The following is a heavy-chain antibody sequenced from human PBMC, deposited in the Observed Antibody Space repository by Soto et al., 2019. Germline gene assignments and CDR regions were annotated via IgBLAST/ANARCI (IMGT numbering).Heavy chain of an antibody. J-gene: IGHJ6*02. D-gene: IGHD6-19*01. Sequence: QVQLVESGGGVVQPGRSLRLSCAASGFTLSSYAMHWVRQAPGKGLEWVAVISYDGSNKYYADSVKGRFTISRDNSKNTLYLQMNSLRAEDTAVYYCARTSEKYSSGWSHYYYYYGMDVWGQGTTVTVSS. V-gene: IGHV3-30-3*01. CDR1: GFTLSSYA. CDR3: ARTSEKYSSGWSHYYYYYGMDV. CDR2: ISYDGSNK.